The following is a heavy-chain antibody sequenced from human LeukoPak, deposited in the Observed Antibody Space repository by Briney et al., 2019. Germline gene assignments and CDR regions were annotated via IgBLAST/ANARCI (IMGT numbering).Heavy chain of an antibody. D-gene: IGHD4-17*01. CDR3: ARDPTTVTKGFDI. Sequence: SETLSLTCTVSDASFNTHYWTWIRQPPGKGLEWIGYISYGGSTNYNPSLKSRVTISVDTSKNQFFLRLTSLTAADTAVYYCARDPTTVTKGFDIWGQGTMVTVSS. J-gene: IGHJ3*02. V-gene: IGHV4-59*11. CDR2: ISYGGST. CDR1: DASFNTHY.